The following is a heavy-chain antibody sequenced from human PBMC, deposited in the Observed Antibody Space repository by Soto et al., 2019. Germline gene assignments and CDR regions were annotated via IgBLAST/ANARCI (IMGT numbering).Heavy chain of an antibody. J-gene: IGHJ4*02. Sequence: GGSLRLSCAASGFTFSSYSMNWVRQAPGKGLEWVSSISSSSSYIYYADSVKGRFTISRDNAKNSLYLQMNSLRAEDTAVYYCARGGWFGELLHIYFDYWGQGTLVTVSS. CDR3: ARGGWFGELLHIYFDY. CDR1: GFTFSSYS. V-gene: IGHV3-21*01. D-gene: IGHD3-10*01. CDR2: ISSSSSYI.